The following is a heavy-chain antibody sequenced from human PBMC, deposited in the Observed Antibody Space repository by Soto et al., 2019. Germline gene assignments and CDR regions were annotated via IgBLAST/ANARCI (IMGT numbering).Heavy chain of an antibody. Sequence: QVQLQESGPGLVKPSQTLSLTCSLSGGSINSDEFYWTWIRQSPGKGLEWIGYIYSSGRTHYSPSLKSRINISLDTSNNLLPLRLSSVTAADTAVYYCARMGLHLGDLSRSWFDPWGRGTLVTVSS. CDR2: IYSSGRT. CDR1: GGSINSDEFY. CDR3: ARMGLHLGDLSRSWFDP. J-gene: IGHJ5*02. V-gene: IGHV4-31*03. D-gene: IGHD3-16*02.